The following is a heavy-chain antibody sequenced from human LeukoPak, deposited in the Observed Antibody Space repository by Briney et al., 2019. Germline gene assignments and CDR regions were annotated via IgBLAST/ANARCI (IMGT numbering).Heavy chain of an antibody. CDR1: GFTFSSYA. CDR3: AGGIAVAGKD. V-gene: IGHV3-7*01. Sequence: GGSLRLSCAASGFTFSSYAMSWVRQAPGKGLEWVANIKQDGSEKYYVDSVKGRFTISRDNAKNSLYLQMHSLRAEDTAVYYCAGGIAVAGKDWGQGTLVTVSS. J-gene: IGHJ4*02. CDR2: IKQDGSEK. D-gene: IGHD6-19*01.